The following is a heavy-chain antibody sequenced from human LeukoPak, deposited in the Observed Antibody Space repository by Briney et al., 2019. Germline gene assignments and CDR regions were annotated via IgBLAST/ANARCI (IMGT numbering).Heavy chain of an antibody. CDR2: ISYDGSNK. CDR1: GFTFSSYS. Sequence: GGSLRLSCAASGFTFSSYSMNWVRQAPGKGLEWVAVISYDGSNKYYADSVKGRFTISRDNSKNTLYLQMNSLRAEDTAVYYCARDHYYDSSGLPPDYWGQGTLVTVSS. V-gene: IGHV3-30*05. J-gene: IGHJ4*02. D-gene: IGHD3-22*01. CDR3: ARDHYYDSSGLPPDY.